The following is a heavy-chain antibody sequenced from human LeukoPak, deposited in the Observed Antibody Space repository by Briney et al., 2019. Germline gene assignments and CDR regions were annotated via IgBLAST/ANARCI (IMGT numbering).Heavy chain of an antibody. CDR2: INHSGST. CDR1: GGPFSAHN. D-gene: IGHD3-10*01. J-gene: IGHJ4*02. CDR3: ARFDRRILRGDILAIDY. V-gene: IGHV4-34*01. Sequence: SETLSLTCAVYGGPFSAHNWTWIRQPPGKGLEWIGEINHSGSTNYNPSLESRVTISLDTSKNQFSLRLNSVTAADTAVYYCARFDRRILRGDILAIDYWGQGTLVTVSS.